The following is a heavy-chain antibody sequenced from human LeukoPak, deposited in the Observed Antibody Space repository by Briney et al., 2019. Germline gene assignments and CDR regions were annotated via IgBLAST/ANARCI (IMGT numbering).Heavy chain of an antibody. D-gene: IGHD2-8*01. CDR1: GGTFSSYG. Sequence: SVKVSCKASGGTFSSYGISWVRQAPGQGLEWMGGIIPIFGTVNYAQKFQGRVTITADESTSTAYMELSSLRSEDTAVYYCAVPAVGAHVDGLRLFYWGQGTLVTVSS. J-gene: IGHJ4*02. CDR2: IIPIFGTV. CDR3: AVPAVGAHVDGLRLFY. V-gene: IGHV1-69*13.